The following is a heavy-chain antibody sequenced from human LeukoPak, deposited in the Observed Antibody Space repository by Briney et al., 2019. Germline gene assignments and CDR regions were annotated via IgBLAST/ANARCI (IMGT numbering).Heavy chain of an antibody. CDR2: INHSGST. J-gene: IGHJ5*02. CDR1: GGSFSGYY. V-gene: IGHV4-34*01. CDR3: ARDGGGDTDSGSYQTRGWFDP. Sequence: SETLSLTCAVYGGSFSGYYWSWIRQPPGKGLEWIGEINHSGSTNYNPSLKSRVTISVDTSKNQFSLKLSSVTAADTAVYYCARDGGGDTDSGSYQTRGWFDPWGQGTLVTVSS. D-gene: IGHD1-26*01.